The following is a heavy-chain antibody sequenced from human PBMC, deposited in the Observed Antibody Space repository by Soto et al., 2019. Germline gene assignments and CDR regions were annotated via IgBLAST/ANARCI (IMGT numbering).Heavy chain of an antibody. CDR2: ISSSGSII. D-gene: IGHD6-19*01. CDR1: GFTFSSYE. Sequence: GGSLRLSCAASGFTFSSYEMNWVRQAPGKGLEWISYISSSGSIIYYADSVKGRFTISRDNAKNSLYLQMNSLRAGDTVVYYCAREFSSGVYWGQGTLVTVSS. J-gene: IGHJ4*02. CDR3: AREFSSGVY. V-gene: IGHV3-48*03.